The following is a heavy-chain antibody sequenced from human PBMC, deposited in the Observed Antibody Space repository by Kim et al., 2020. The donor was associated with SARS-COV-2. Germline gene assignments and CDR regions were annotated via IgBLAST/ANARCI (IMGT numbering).Heavy chain of an antibody. CDR1: GFTFSSYA. D-gene: IGHD1-1*01. V-gene: IGHV3-23*01. Sequence: GGSLRLSCAASGFTFSSYAMSWVRQAPGKGLEWVSAISGSGGSTYYADSVKGRFTISRDNSKKTLYLQMNSLRAEDTAVYYCAKDRGTTAGIYYYYYGMDVWGQGTTVTVSS. J-gene: IGHJ6*02. CDR3: AKDRGTTAGIYYYYYGMDV. CDR2: ISGSGGST.